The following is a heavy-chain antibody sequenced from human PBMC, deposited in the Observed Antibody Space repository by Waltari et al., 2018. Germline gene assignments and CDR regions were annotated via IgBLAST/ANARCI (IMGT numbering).Heavy chain of an antibody. V-gene: IGHV3-23*01. CDR3: AKAKTTGDGRHFDD. J-gene: IGHJ4*02. CDR1: GFTFANHA. CDR2: ISATGTRT. Sequence: EVNLLESGGGLIQPGGSLRLSCAGSGFTFANHAINWVRQAPGNGLEWVSHISATGTRTYYATSGQGRFTVSRDNSKNTLYLQMHNLGVEDTALYYCAKAKTTGDGRHFDDWGQGTLVTVSS. D-gene: IGHD1-1*01.